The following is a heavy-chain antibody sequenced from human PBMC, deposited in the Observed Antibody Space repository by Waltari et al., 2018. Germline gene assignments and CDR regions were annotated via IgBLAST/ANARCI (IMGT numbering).Heavy chain of an antibody. D-gene: IGHD3-3*01. J-gene: IGHJ5*02. CDR3: TRGGNYDFWSHSPFVDP. Sequence: QVQLQQWGAGLLKPSETLSLTCSVSGASFSAYYWRWVRHVAGKGREWIVQVRHPGNTNYNPSLHRRYAISIDTTSKQFSLKVFSVTAADTGLYFCTRGGNYDFWSHSPFVDPWGQGTQVIVSS. CDR1: GASFSAYY. CDR2: VRHPGNT. V-gene: IGHV4-34*01.